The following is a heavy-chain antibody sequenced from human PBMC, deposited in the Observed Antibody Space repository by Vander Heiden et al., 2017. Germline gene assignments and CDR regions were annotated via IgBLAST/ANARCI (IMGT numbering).Heavy chain of an antibody. CDR3: SFSGGYSTGSVDF. Sequence: DVQLAESGGRLVPPGGSLELSCPASAITFSTHCLHWVLLVPGKGLEWVSSMKRDETTTRYADSVKGRSTISRDNAKNTVLLQMHSLRAGDTAMYYCSFSGGYSTGSVDFWGQGTLVTVSS. CDR2: MKRDETTT. V-gene: IGHV3-74*01. J-gene: IGHJ4*02. CDR1: AITFSTHC. D-gene: IGHD6-19*01.